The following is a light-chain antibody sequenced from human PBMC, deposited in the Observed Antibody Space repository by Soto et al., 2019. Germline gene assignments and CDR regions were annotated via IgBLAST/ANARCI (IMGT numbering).Light chain of an antibody. CDR1: SSDVGGYNF. V-gene: IGLV2-8*01. CDR3: SSYAGSNNWV. J-gene: IGLJ3*02. CDR2: DVN. Sequence: QSALTQPPSASGSPGQSLTISCTGTSSDVGGYNFVSWYQQHPGKAPKLMISDVNRRPSGVPDRFSGSKSGNTASLTVSGLPTENEDNYYCSSYAGSNNWVFGGGTKVTVL.